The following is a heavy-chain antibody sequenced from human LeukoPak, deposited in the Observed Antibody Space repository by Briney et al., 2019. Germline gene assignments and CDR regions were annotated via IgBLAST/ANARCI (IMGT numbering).Heavy chain of an antibody. V-gene: IGHV3-53*01. Sequence: QPGGSLRLSCTASGFPVSSNYMTWVRQAPGKGLEWVSVIYTGGNTDHADSVQSRFTLSRDNSKNTLYLHMNSLRVEDTAVYYCARGRPPYYFDYWGQGTLVTVSS. CDR1: GFPVSSNY. CDR2: IYTGGNT. J-gene: IGHJ4*02. CDR3: ARGRPPYYFDY.